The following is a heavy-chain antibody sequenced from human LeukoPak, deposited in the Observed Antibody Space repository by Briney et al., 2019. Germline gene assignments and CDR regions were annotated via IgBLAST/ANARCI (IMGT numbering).Heavy chain of an antibody. CDR2: IYYSGST. V-gene: IGHV4-59*12. CDR3: ARVETSGSYFH. J-gene: IGHJ4*02. Sequence: SETLSLTCTVSGGSISSYYWSWIRQPPGKGLEWIGYIYYSGSTYYNPSLKSRVTISVDTSKNQFSLKLSSVTAADTAVYYCARVETSGSYFHWGQGTLVTVSS. CDR1: GGSISSYY. D-gene: IGHD3-10*01.